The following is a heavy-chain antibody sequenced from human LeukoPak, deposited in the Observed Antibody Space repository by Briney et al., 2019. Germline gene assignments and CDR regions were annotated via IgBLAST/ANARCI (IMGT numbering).Heavy chain of an antibody. V-gene: IGHV1-69*13. Sequence: SVKVSCKASGGTFSSYAISWVRQAPGQGLEWMGGIIPIFGTANYAQKFQGRVTITADESTSTAYMELSRLRSEDTAVYYCASGIRGYSYGWDYWGQGTLVTVSS. CDR2: IIPIFGTA. CDR3: ASGIRGYSYGWDY. CDR1: GGTFSSYA. J-gene: IGHJ4*02. D-gene: IGHD5-18*01.